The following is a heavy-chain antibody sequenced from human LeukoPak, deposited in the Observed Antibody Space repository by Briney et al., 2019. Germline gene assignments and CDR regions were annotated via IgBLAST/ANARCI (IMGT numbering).Heavy chain of an antibody. D-gene: IGHD6-19*01. Sequence: GGSLRLSCASSGFTFNNYGMSWVRLAPGKGLEWVSGISGSGDNTYYADSVKGRFTISRDSSRDTLYLQMNSLRAEDTAVYYCAKSRSTVAVAGSNYWGQGTLVTVSS. CDR2: ISGSGDNT. V-gene: IGHV3-23*01. CDR1: GFTFNNYG. J-gene: IGHJ4*02. CDR3: AKSRSTVAVAGSNY.